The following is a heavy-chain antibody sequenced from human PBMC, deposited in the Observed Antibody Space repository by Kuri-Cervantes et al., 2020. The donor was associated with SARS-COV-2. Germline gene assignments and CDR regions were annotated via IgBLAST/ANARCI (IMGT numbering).Heavy chain of an antibody. CDR2: ISSNGGST. D-gene: IGHD3-3*01. J-gene: IGHJ4*02. CDR1: GFTFSSYA. Sequence: GSLRLSCAASGFTFSSYAMHWVRQAPGKGLEYVSAISSNGGSTYYANSVKGRFTISRDNARNSLDLLLKSLRVEDTAVYYCARSKGLGGFWSVSYAGLDYWGQGTLVTVSS. CDR3: ARSKGLGGFWSVSYAGLDY. V-gene: IGHV3-64*01.